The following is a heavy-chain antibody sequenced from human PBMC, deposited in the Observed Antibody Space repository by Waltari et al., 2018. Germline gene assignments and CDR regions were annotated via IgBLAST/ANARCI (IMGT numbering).Heavy chain of an antibody. CDR1: GFTFSNYW. CDR3: ASASSWYYYYYYMDV. V-gene: IGHV3-7*01. Sequence: EVQLVESGGGLVQPGGSMRLSCAASGFTFSNYWMSWVRQAPGKGLEWVANIKQDGSEKYYVDSVKGRFTISRDNAKNSLYLQMNSLRAEDTAVYYCASASSWYYYYYYMDVWGKGTTVTVSS. CDR2: IKQDGSEK. J-gene: IGHJ6*03. D-gene: IGHD6-13*01.